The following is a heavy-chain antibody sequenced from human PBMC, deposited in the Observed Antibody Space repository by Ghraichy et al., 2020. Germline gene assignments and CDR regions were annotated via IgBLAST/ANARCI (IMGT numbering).Heavy chain of an antibody. V-gene: IGHV4-39*01. D-gene: IGHD1-14*01. CDR3: ARAVTGNLFDY. CDR2: IYYGGSA. J-gene: IGHJ4*02. Sequence: SETLSLTCTVSGGSISSNSYYCGWIRQPPGKGLEWIGTIYYGGSASYNPSLKNRVTISVDTSKNQFSLKLSSVTAADTAVYYCARAVTGNLFDYWGQGTLVTVSS. CDR1: GGSISSNSYY.